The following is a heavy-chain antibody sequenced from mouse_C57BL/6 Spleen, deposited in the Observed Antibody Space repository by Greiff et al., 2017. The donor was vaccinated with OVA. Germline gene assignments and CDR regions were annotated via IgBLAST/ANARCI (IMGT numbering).Heavy chain of an antibody. D-gene: IGHD4-1*01. Sequence: QVQLQQSGAELVRPGTSVKVSCKASGYAFTNYLIEWVKQRPGQGLEWIGVINPGSGGTNYNEKFKGKATLTADKSSSTAYMQLSSLTSEDSAVYFCARSGLSWDGFAYWGQGTLVTVSA. CDR1: GYAFTNYL. J-gene: IGHJ3*01. CDR2: INPGSGGT. V-gene: IGHV1-54*01. CDR3: ARSGLSWDGFAY.